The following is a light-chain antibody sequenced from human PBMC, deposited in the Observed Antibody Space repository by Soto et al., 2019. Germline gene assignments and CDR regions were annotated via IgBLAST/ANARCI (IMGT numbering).Light chain of an antibody. CDR2: EAS. Sequence: EIQMTQSPSAMSASVGDRVTITCRASQGISNYLAWFQQKPGKVPKRLIYEASSLESGVPSRFRGSGSGTNFTLTISSLQPEDCAAYYCLQHYSYPRTFGHGTKLEIK. CDR3: LQHYSYPRT. J-gene: IGKJ2*01. V-gene: IGKV1-17*03. CDR1: QGISNY.